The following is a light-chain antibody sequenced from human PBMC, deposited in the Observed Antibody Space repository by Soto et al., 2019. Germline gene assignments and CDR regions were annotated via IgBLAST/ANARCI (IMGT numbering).Light chain of an antibody. Sequence: DIVMTQSPDSLSVSLGERATFSCKSSQTLLYNSNNKNYLAWFQQKPGQAPKLLIYWASTRNSGVPDRFSGSGSWTDFTLTISNLQAEDVATYYCQQYYHVPVTFGQGTRLEI. V-gene: IGKV4-1*01. CDR1: QTLLYNSNNKNY. CDR3: QQYYHVPVT. CDR2: WAS. J-gene: IGKJ5*01.